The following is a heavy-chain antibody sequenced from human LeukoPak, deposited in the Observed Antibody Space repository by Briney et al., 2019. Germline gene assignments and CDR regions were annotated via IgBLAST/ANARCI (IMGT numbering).Heavy chain of an antibody. CDR1: GGSISSSSYY. Sequence: SETLSLTCTVSGGSISSSSYYWGWTRQPPGKGLEWIGSIYYSGSTYYNPSLKSRVTISVDTSKSQFSLNLSSVTAADTVVYYCARVTTVLTVDYWGQGTLVTVSS. CDR2: IYYSGST. J-gene: IGHJ4*02. D-gene: IGHD4-23*01. V-gene: IGHV4-39*07. CDR3: ARVTTVLTVDY.